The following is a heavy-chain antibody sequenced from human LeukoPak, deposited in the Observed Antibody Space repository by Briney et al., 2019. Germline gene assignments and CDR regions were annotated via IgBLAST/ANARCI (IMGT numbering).Heavy chain of an antibody. CDR2: ISAYNGNT. J-gene: IGHJ4*02. Sequence: ASVKVSCKASGYTFTSYGISWVRQAPGQGLEWMGWISAYNGNTNYAQKLQGRVTMTTDTSTSTAYMEPRSLRSDDTAVYYCARDGVYYDSSGNFDYWGQGTLVTVSS. CDR1: GYTFTSYG. D-gene: IGHD3-22*01. CDR3: ARDGVYYDSSGNFDY. V-gene: IGHV1-18*01.